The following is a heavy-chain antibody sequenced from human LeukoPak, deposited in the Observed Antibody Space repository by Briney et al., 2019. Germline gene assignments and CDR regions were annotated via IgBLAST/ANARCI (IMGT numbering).Heavy chain of an antibody. CDR3: AGEVISTPSYFDY. CDR2: IHRDDKT. CDR1: GFTVSSSF. J-gene: IGHJ4*02. D-gene: IGHD2-2*01. V-gene: IGHV3-53*01. Sequence: SGGSLRLSCAASGFTVSSSFIYWVRRAPGKGLEWVSFIHRDDKTYYADSVKGRFTMSRDSSKNTLYLQMNSLGADDTAVYYCAGEVISTPSYFDYWGQGILVTVSS.